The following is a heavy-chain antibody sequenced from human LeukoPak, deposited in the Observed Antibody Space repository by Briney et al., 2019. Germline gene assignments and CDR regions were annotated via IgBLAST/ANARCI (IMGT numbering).Heavy chain of an antibody. V-gene: IGHV3-30-3*01. D-gene: IGHD6-19*01. CDR3: AREPYSSGWYFSYYFDY. CDR2: ISYDGSNK. J-gene: IGHJ4*02. Sequence: SGVSLRLSCAASGFTFSNYAMHWVRQAPGKGLEWVAVISYDGSNKYYADSVKGRFTISRDNSKNTLYLQMNSLRAEDTAVYYCAREPYSSGWYFSYYFDYWGQGTLVTVSS. CDR1: GFTFSNYA.